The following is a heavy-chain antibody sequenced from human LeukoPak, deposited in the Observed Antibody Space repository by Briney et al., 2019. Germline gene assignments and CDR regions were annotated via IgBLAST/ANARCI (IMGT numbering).Heavy chain of an antibody. Sequence: QSGGSLRLSCAASGFTFNIYAMSWVRQAPGKGLEWVSSITSSGDATFHADSVKDRFTISRDNSKSTLYLQLSRLRVEDTAVDYCAKDRPNYHESNGHYYRLNGDSWGQGTLVTVSS. CDR1: GFTFNIYA. D-gene: IGHD3-22*01. CDR3: AKDRPNYHESNGHYYRLNGDS. CDR2: ITSSGDAT. V-gene: IGHV3-23*01. J-gene: IGHJ5*01.